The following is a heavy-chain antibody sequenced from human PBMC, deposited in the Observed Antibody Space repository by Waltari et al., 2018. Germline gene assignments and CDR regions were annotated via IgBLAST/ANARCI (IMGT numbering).Heavy chain of an antibody. CDR2: IFTSGIT. D-gene: IGHD4-17*01. CDR3: ARESGDYSPFDN. Sequence: QVQLQGSGPGLGKALETPSLHCSVSGGPIRRFYWGWIRQPAGKGLEWIGHIFTSGITKYNPSLKSRVTMSVDTSKNQFSLKLTSVTAADTAVYYCARESGDYSPFDNWGQGTLVTVSS. CDR1: GGPIRRFY. V-gene: IGHV4-4*07. J-gene: IGHJ4*02.